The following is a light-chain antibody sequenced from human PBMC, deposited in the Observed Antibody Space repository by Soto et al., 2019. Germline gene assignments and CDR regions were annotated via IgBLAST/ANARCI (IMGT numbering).Light chain of an antibody. CDR3: QQYNSYPFT. Sequence: DIQMTQSPSTLSASVGDRVTITCRASQSMTSWLAWYQQKPGKAPKLLIYKASSLESGGPSRFSGSGSGTEFTLTISSLQPDDFATYYCQQYNSYPFTFGPGTKVDIK. CDR2: KAS. J-gene: IGKJ3*01. CDR1: QSMTSW. V-gene: IGKV1-5*03.